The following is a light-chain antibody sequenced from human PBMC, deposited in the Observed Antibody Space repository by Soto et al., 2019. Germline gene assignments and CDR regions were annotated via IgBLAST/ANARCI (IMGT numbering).Light chain of an antibody. J-gene: IGKJ1*01. Sequence: DIQITQSPSTLSGSVGDRATITCRASQTISSWLAWYQQKPGKAPKLLIYKASTLKSGVPSRFSGSGSGTEFTLTISSLQTDDFATYYCQHYNSYPEAFGQGTKVDIK. CDR3: QHYNSYPEA. CDR2: KAS. V-gene: IGKV1-5*03. CDR1: QTISSW.